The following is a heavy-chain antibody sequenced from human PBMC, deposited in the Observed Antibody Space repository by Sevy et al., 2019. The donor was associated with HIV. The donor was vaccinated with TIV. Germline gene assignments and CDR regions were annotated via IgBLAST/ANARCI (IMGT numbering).Heavy chain of an antibody. CDR1: GFTFSNYA. D-gene: IGHD3-10*01. J-gene: IGHJ4*02. Sequence: GGSLRLSCADSGFTFSNYAMAWVRQAPGKGLEWVSAIRVSGDFTYYADSVRGRFTVSRDKSKNTLILQMNSLRAEDTAVSYCAIKITMIRGDQGPFDYWGQGTLVTVSS. CDR2: IRVSGDFT. V-gene: IGHV3-23*01. CDR3: AIKITMIRGDQGPFDY.